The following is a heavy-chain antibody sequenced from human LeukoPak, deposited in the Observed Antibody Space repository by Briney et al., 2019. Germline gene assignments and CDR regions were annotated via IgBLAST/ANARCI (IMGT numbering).Heavy chain of an antibody. CDR3: ASSPAGRYTFEY. CDR2: SRNKANSYTT. D-gene: IGHD1-26*01. Sequence: GGSLRLSCAASGFTFSDRYMDWVRQAPGKGLEWVGRSRNKANSYTTEYAASVKGRFTVSRDDSNNSLYLQMNSLKTEDTAVYYCASSPAGRYTFEYGGQGTLVTVSS. J-gene: IGHJ4*02. CDR1: GFTFSDRY. V-gene: IGHV3-72*01.